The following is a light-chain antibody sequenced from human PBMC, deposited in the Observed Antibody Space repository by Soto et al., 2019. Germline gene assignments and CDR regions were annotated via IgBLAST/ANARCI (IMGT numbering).Light chain of an antibody. V-gene: IGKV3-20*01. CDR3: KQYSSSPPIT. J-gene: IGKJ5*01. Sequence: EIVLTQSPGTLSLSPGERATISCRASESVIKYLAWYQHKPGQAPRLLIHGASSRATGIPDRFSGSGSGTDFTLTINRLEPEDFAVYYCKQYSSSPPITFGQGTRLEIK. CDR2: GAS. CDR1: ESVIKY.